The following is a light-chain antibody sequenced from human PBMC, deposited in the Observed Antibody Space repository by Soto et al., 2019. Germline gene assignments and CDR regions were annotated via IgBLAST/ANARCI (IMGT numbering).Light chain of an antibody. CDR3: QQYNNWPQT. J-gene: IGKJ1*01. CDR1: QSVSSN. V-gene: IGKV3-15*01. Sequence: EIVMTQSPATLSVSPGERATLSCRASQSVSSNLAWYQQKPGQAPRLLIYGASTRATGIPARFSGSGSGTVFTLTISSLQFEDFAVYYCQQYNNWPQTFGQGTKV. CDR2: GAS.